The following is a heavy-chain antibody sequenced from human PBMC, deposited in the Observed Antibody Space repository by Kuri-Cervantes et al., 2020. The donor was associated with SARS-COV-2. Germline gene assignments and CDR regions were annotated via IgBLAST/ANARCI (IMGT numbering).Heavy chain of an antibody. CDR1: GFTVSSNY. CDR3: AKAWTF. Sequence: GESLKISCAASGFTVSSNYMSWVRQAPGKGLEWVSVIYSGGSTYYADSVKGRFTISRDNSENTLYLQMNSLRAEDTAVYYCAKAWTFWGQGTLVTVSS. CDR2: IYSGGST. J-gene: IGHJ4*02. D-gene: IGHD3/OR15-3a*01. V-gene: IGHV3-53*01.